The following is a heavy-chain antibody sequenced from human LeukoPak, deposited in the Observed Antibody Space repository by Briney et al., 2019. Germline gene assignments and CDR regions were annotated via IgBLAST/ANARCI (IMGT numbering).Heavy chain of an antibody. D-gene: IGHD1-1*01. CDR1: GGSVSSYH. CDR3: AGRTDSPNSFDC. V-gene: IGHV4-59*08. Sequence: PSETLSLTCTVSGGSVSSYHWNWIRQPPGKGLEWIGNIFYNGGTNYNPSLKSRVTISVDTSKKQISLKLSSVTAADTAVYYCAGRTDSPNSFDCWGQGTLVTVSS. J-gene: IGHJ4*02. CDR2: IFYNGGT.